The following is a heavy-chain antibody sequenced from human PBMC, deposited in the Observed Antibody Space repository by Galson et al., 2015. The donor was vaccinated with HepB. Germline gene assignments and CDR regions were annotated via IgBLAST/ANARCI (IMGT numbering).Heavy chain of an antibody. CDR1: GYTFTNYY. Sequence: SCKASGYTFTNYYIHWVRQAPGQGLEWMAIIDPRGGSTTFAQKFQGRVTMTRDTPTSTVHMELSSLRSEDTAVYYCARGGIYYESRGSLYNWFDPWGQGTLVTVSS. J-gene: IGHJ5*02. V-gene: IGHV1-46*01. D-gene: IGHD3-22*01. CDR2: IDPRGGST. CDR3: ARGGIYYESRGSLYNWFDP.